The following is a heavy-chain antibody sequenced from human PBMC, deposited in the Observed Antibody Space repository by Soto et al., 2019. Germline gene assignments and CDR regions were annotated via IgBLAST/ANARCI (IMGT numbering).Heavy chain of an antibody. Sequence: QVQLVESGGGVVQPGRSLRLSCAASGFTFSTHAMHWVRQAPGKGLECVAIVSFDGSNKYYADSVKGRFTISRDNSKNTLYLQMSGLTPEDTAVYYCARDQTAITTTGGCRIDHWGQGTLVTVSS. D-gene: IGHD1-1*01. V-gene: IGHV3-30-3*01. CDR2: VSFDGSNK. CDR1: GFTFSTHA. J-gene: IGHJ4*02. CDR3: ARDQTAITTTGGCRIDH.